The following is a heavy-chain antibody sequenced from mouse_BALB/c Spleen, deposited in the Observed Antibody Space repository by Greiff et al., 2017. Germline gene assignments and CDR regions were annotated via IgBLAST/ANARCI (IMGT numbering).Heavy chain of an antibody. CDR1: GYTFTSYW. V-gene: IGHV1-69*02. J-gene: IGHJ3*01. Sequence: QVQLQQPGAELVRPGASVKLSCKASGYTFTSYWINWVKQRPGQGLEWIGNIYPSDSYTNYNQNFKDKATLTVDKSSSTAYMQLSSPTSEDSAVYYCTGYDEAWFAYWGQGTLVTVSA. D-gene: IGHD2-14*01. CDR2: IYPSDSYT. CDR3: TGYDEAWFAY.